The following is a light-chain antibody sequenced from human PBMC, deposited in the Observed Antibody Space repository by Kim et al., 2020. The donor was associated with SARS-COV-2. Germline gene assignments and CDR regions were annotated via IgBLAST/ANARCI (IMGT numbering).Light chain of an antibody. Sequence: SGTTGDKIHLTWPASPGYSHYFTWYQAKPREAPKLLIYASSTLQSGVPTRFSGNGSGTGFTLTISCPESEDFATYYCQQYYSYPYTFGQGTKLEI. CDR1: PGYSHY. CDR3: QQYYSYPYT. J-gene: IGKJ2*01. CDR2: ASS. V-gene: IGKV1-8*01.